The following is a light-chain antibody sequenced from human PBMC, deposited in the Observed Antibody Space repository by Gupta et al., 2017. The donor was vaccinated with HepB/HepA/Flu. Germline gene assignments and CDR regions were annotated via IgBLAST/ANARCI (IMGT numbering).Light chain of an antibody. CDR2: AAS. CDR3: QKYNSAPLT. Sequence: IQMSQSLSSLSASIGDTVTITCRASQGIRNSLSWYQQKPGKIPKVLIYAASTLQSGVPSRFSGSGSGTDFTLTISSLQPEDVATYYCQKYNSAPLTFGGGTKVEIK. CDR1: QGIRNS. V-gene: IGKV1-27*01. J-gene: IGKJ4*01.